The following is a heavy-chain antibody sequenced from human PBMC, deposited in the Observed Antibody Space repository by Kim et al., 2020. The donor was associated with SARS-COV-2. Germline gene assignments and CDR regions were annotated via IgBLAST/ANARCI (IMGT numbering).Heavy chain of an antibody. J-gene: IGHJ3*02. D-gene: IGHD3-22*01. Sequence: SETLSLTCAVYGGSFSGYYWSWIRQPPGKGLEWIGEINHSGSTNYNPSLKSRVTISVDTSKNQFSLKLSSVTAADTAVYYCARAPEYYYEPAGAFDIWG. CDR1: GGSFSGYY. CDR2: INHSGST. CDR3: ARAPEYYYEPAGAFDI. V-gene: IGHV4-34*01.